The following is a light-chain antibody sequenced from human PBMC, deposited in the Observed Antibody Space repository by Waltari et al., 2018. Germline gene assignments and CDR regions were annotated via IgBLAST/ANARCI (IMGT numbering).Light chain of an antibody. V-gene: IGKV1-5*03. CDR1: QTISNW. J-gene: IGKJ4*01. Sequence: DIQMTQSPSTLSASIRDRATITCRASQTISNWLAWYQQKPGKAPKVLIYKASDLQSGVPSRFSGSGSGTEFTLTISSLQPDDFATYYCQHYNNYPLTFGGGTKVEIK. CDR3: QHYNNYPLT. CDR2: KAS.